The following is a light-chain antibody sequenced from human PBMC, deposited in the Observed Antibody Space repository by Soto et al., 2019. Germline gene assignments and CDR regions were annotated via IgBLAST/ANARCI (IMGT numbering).Light chain of an antibody. Sequence: QSALTQPASVSGSPGQSITISCTGTSSDVGGYNYVSWYQQHPGKAPKLMIYDVSNRPSGVSNRFSGSKSGNTASLTISGLQAEDEADYYCSSYTSISTPLVFGGGTQLTVL. V-gene: IGLV2-14*01. J-gene: IGLJ2*01. CDR1: SSDVGGYNY. CDR3: SSYTSISTPLV. CDR2: DVS.